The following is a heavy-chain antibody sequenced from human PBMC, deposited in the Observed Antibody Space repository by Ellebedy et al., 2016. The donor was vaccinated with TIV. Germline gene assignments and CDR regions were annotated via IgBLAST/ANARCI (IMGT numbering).Heavy chain of an antibody. D-gene: IGHD1-26*01. J-gene: IGHJ4*02. CDR1: GFTFSSYA. V-gene: IGHV3-23*01. CDR3: ASVIGAPGFDY. Sequence: GGSLRLSCAASGFTFSSYAMSWVRQAPGKGLEWVSAISGSGGSTYYADSVKGRFTISRDNPKNTLYLQMNSLRAEDTAVYYCASVIGAPGFDYWGQGTLVTVSS. CDR2: ISGSGGST.